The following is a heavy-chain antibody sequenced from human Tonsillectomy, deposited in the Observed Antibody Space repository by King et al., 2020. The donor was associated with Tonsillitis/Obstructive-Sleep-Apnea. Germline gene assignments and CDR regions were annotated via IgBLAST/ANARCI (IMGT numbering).Heavy chain of an antibody. Sequence: VQLVESGGGLVQPGGSLRLSCAASGCSVSYDYMSWVRQPPGKGLEWVSAIYSGGETFYADSVKDRFTISRDNSKNTLFLEMNDLRAEDTAVFYCATSPISPSRPFDYWRQGTRVTVSS. J-gene: IGHJ4*02. CDR1: GCSVSYDY. D-gene: IGHD2-2*01. CDR2: IYSGGET. CDR3: ATSPISPSRPFDY. V-gene: IGHV3-66*01.